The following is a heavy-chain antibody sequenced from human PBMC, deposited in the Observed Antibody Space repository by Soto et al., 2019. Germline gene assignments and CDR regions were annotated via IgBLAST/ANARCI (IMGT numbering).Heavy chain of an antibody. CDR3: ARYCSSTSCYYGAFDI. CDR2: INPNSGNT. D-gene: IGHD2-2*01. V-gene: IGHV1-8*02. Sequence: ASVKVSCKAPGYTFTSYGISWVRQAPGQGLEWMGWINPNSGNTSYAQKFQGRVTMTRNTSISTAYMELSSLRSEDTAVYYCARYCSSTSCYYGAFDIWGQGTMVTVPS. J-gene: IGHJ3*02. CDR1: GYTFTSYG.